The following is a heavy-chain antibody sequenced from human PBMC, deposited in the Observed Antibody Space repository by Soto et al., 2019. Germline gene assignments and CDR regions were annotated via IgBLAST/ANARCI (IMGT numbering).Heavy chain of an antibody. CDR1: GYTFSLFA. D-gene: IGHD3-22*01. V-gene: IGHV1-3*01. CDR2: INAGNGYT. CDR3: ARAARYSDSSGFYY. J-gene: IGHJ4*02. Sequence: ASVKVSCKASGYTFSLFAIHWVRQAPGQRLEWMGWINAGNGYTKYSQRFQGRVTISRDTSATTVYMEVSSLRSEDTAVYYCARAARYSDSSGFYYWGQGTVVTVSS.